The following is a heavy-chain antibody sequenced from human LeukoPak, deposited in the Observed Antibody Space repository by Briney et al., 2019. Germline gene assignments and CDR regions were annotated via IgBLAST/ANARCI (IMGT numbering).Heavy chain of an antibody. V-gene: IGHV4-39*07. CDR1: GFSFRTYS. CDR3: AKSNGYGLVDI. Sequence: GSLRLSCAAPGFSFRTYSMSSVRQAPRKRVEWIGNIFYSGSTYYSPSLRSRVTISLDTSRNQYSLKLNSVTAADTAVYYCAKSNGYGLVDIWGQGTMVTVSS. J-gene: IGHJ3*02. CDR2: IFYSGST. D-gene: IGHD3-10*01.